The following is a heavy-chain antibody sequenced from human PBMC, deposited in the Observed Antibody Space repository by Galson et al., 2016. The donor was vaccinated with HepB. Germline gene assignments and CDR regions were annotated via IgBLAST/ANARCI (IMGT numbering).Heavy chain of an antibody. CDR3: ARSALDYDISAGYYRPLAMDV. CDR2: IYYSGST. D-gene: IGHD3-9*01. CDR1: GGSMSTYY. Sequence: ETLSLTCTVSGGSMSTYYWSWIRQPPGKGLEWIGYIYYSGSTNCNPSLKSRVTISVDTSKNQFSLKLSSVTAADTAEYFCARSALDYDISAGYYRPLAMDVWGQGTTVTVS. V-gene: IGHV4-59*01. J-gene: IGHJ6*02.